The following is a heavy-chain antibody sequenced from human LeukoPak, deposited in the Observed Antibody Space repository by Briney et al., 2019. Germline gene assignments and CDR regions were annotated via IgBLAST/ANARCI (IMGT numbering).Heavy chain of an antibody. Sequence: ASVKVSCKASGYTFTGYYTHWVRQAPGQGLEWMGWISAYNGNTNYAQKLQGRVTMTTDTSTSTAYMELRSLRSDDTAVYYCASAGLDAFDIWGQGTMVTVSS. CDR2: ISAYNGNT. CDR1: GYTFTGYY. V-gene: IGHV1-18*04. CDR3: ASAGLDAFDI. J-gene: IGHJ3*02.